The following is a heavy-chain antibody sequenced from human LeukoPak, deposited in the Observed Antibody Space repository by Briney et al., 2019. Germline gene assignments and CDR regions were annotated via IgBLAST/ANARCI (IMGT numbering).Heavy chain of an antibody. CDR2: INPDGRDT. Sequence: GGSLRLSCVVSGFTFNRCWMNWVRQAPGKGLEWVAHINPDGRDTYYVDSVKGRFTISRDNAENSVYLQMNSLRVEDTAVYYCTSWGDTTAEYFQRWGQGTLVTVSS. CDR1: GFTFNRCW. V-gene: IGHV3-7*01. J-gene: IGHJ1*01. CDR3: TSWGDTTAEYFQR. D-gene: IGHD2-21*02.